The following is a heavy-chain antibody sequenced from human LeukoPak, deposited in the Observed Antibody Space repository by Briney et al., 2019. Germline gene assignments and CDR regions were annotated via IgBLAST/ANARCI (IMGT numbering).Heavy chain of an antibody. D-gene: IGHD2-8*02. J-gene: IGHJ4*02. CDR2: IYYSGST. CDR1: GGSISSYY. V-gene: IGHV4-59*12. Sequence: SETLSLTCTVSGGSISSYYWSWIRQPPGKGLEWIGYIYYSGSTNYNPSLKSRVTMSVDTSKNQFSLKLSSVTAADTAVYYCARDTGGYFPGYFDYWGQGTLVTVSS. CDR3: ARDTGGYFPGYFDY.